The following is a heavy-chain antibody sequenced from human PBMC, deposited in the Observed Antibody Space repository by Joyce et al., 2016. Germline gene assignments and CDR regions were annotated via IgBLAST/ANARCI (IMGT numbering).Heavy chain of an antibody. D-gene: IGHD3-3*01. CDR2: TSYDGSRQ. J-gene: IGHJ4*02. CDR3: AKVRTIFGVAPKYYFDY. CDR1: GFTFNNYA. V-gene: IGHV3-30*18. Sequence: QVQLVESGGGVVHPGRSLRLSCAASGFTFNNYAMNWVRQAPGGGLEWGAFTSYDGSRQYYTDSVKGRFTISRDNFRSTLYLQIDSLRPDDTAVYYCAKVRTIFGVAPKYYFDYWGQGTLVTVSS.